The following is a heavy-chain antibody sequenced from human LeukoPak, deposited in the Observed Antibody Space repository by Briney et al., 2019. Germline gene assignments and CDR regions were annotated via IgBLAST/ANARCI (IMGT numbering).Heavy chain of an antibody. V-gene: IGHV3-66*01. Sequence: GGSLRLSCAASGFTVSSNYMSWVRQAPGKGLEWVSVIYSGGSTYYADSVKGRFTISRGNSKNTLYLQMNSLRAEDTAVYYCARVNILTGYYFDYWGQGTLVTVSS. J-gene: IGHJ4*02. CDR3: ARVNILTGYYFDY. D-gene: IGHD3-9*01. CDR1: GFTVSSNY. CDR2: IYSGGST.